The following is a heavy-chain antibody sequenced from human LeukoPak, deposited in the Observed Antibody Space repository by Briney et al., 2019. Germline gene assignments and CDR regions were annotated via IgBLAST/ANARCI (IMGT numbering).Heavy chain of an antibody. V-gene: IGHV3-30*04. CDR2: ISYDGSNK. CDR3: ARGITMVRGGTFY. CDR1: GFTFSSYA. D-gene: IGHD3-10*01. Sequence: GRSRRLSCAASGFTFSSYAMHWVRQAPGKGLEWVAVISYDGSNKYYADSVKGRFTISRDNSKNTLYLQMNSLRAEDTAVYYCARGITMVRGGTFYWGQGTLVTVSS. J-gene: IGHJ4*02.